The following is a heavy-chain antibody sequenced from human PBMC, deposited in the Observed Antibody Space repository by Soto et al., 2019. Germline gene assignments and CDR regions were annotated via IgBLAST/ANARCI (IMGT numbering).Heavy chain of an antibody. Sequence: EVQLVESGGGLVQPGASLRLSCAASEFSVSSNYMSWVRQAPGKGLEWVSVIYASGTTYYADSVRGRFTISRDSSKNTLYLQTDSLRAEDTAVYYCARNPYCFTSCCYYTDYWGQGTLVTVSS. CDR3: ARNPYCFTSCCYYTDY. V-gene: IGHV3-66*01. CDR2: IYASGTT. D-gene: IGHD2-2*01. J-gene: IGHJ4*02. CDR1: EFSVSSNY.